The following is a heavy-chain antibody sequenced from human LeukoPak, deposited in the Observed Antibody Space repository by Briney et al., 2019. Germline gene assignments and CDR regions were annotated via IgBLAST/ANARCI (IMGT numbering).Heavy chain of an antibody. J-gene: IGHJ6*03. D-gene: IGHD2-21*02. CDR2: IYSGGST. V-gene: IGHV3-53*01. CDR3: AGGEATADYYYHYYMDV. CDR1: GFTVSSNY. Sequence: GGSLRLSCAASGFTVSSNYMSWVRQAPGKGLEWVSVIYSGGSTYYADSVKGGLTISRENSKKTRCLEMNSRRAEDTAVYYCAGGEATADYYYHYYMDVWGKGTTVTISS.